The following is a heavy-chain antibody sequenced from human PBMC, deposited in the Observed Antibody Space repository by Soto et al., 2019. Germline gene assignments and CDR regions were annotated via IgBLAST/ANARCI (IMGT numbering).Heavy chain of an antibody. Sequence: SETLSLTCAVYGGSFSGYYWSWIRQPPGKGLEWIGEINHSGSTNYNPSLKSRVTISVDTSKNQFSLKLSSVTAADTAVYYCARKGACSGGSCYFDYWGQGTLVTVSS. V-gene: IGHV4-34*01. D-gene: IGHD2-15*01. CDR1: GGSFSGYY. CDR2: INHSGST. CDR3: ARKGACSGGSCYFDY. J-gene: IGHJ4*02.